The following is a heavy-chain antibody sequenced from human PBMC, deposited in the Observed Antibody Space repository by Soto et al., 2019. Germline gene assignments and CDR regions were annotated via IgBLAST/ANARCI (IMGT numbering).Heavy chain of an antibody. CDR1: GGTFSSYA. D-gene: IGHD2-15*01. V-gene: IGHV1-69*12. CDR2: IIPIFGTA. CDR3: ARVVTVVKSFHYWYFDL. J-gene: IGHJ2*01. Sequence: QVQLVQSGAEVKKPGSSVKVSCKASGGTFSSYAISWVRQAPGQGLEWMGGIIPIFGTANYAQKFQGRVTITAEESTRTAYMELSSLRSADTAVYYCARVVTVVKSFHYWYFDLWGRGTLVTVSS.